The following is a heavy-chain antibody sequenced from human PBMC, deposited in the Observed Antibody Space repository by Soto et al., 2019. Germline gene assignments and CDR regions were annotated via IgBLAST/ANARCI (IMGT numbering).Heavy chain of an antibody. CDR1: GGSFSGYY. D-gene: IGHD4-17*01. J-gene: IGHJ6*03. CDR2: INHSGST. V-gene: IGHV4-34*01. CDR3: TLNYGPYYYYMDV. Sequence: SETLSLTCAVYGGSFSGYYWSWIRQPPGKGLEWIGEINHSGSTNYNPSLKSRVTISVDTSKNQFSLKLSSVTAADTAVYYCTLNYGPYYYYMDVWGKGTTVTVSS.